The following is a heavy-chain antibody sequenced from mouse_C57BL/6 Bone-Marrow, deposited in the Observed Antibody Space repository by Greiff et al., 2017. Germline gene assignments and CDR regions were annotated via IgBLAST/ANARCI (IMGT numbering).Heavy chain of an antibody. V-gene: IGHV1-72*01. CDR1: GYTFTSYW. J-gene: IGHJ4*01. D-gene: IGHD1-1*01. CDR2: IDPNSGGT. CDR3: ARSDYYGSQTPYAMDY. Sequence: QVQLQQSGAELVKPGASVKLSCKASGYTFTSYWMHWVKQRPGRGLEWIGRIDPNSGGTKYNEKFKSKATLTVDKPSSPAYMQLSSLTSEDSAVYYCARSDYYGSQTPYAMDYWGQGTSVTVSS.